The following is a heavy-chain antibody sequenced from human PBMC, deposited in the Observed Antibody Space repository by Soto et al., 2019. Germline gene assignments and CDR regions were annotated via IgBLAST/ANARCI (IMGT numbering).Heavy chain of an antibody. D-gene: IGHD3-22*01. CDR3: VAPLLDVPDESSWFDP. CDR2: ISYYGSNK. J-gene: IGHJ5*02. Sequence: QVQLVESGGGVVQPGRSLRLSCAASGFTFSSYAMHWVRQAPGKGLEWVAVISYYGSNKYYADSVKGRFTISSDNSKNTLCLQMNSLRAEDTGVYYCVAPLLDVPDESSWFDPLGHGAVVIVSS. CDR1: GFTFSSYA. V-gene: IGHV3-30-3*01.